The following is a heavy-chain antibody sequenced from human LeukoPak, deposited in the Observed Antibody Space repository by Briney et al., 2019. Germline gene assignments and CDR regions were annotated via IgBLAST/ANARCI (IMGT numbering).Heavy chain of an antibody. CDR2: ISSSGSNR. V-gene: IGHV3-48*03. D-gene: IGHD3-22*01. CDR3: ARAMIGEPYFFDY. Sequence: GGSLRLSCAASGFTFSSYEMNWVRQTPGKGLEWVSYISSSGSNRYYADSVRGRFTISRDNAKNTLYLQMNSLRAEDTAVYYCARAMIGEPYFFDYWGQGTLVTVSS. J-gene: IGHJ4*02. CDR1: GFTFSSYE.